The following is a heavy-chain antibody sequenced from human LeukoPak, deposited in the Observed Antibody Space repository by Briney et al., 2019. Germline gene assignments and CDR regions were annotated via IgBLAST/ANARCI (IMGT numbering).Heavy chain of an antibody. CDR2: ISSNGDST. Sequence: GGSLRLSXVASGFTFSSYAMHWVRQAPGKGLEYVSVISSNGDSTYYANSVKGRFTISRDNSKNTLYLQMGSLRAEDMAVYYCARARYYYYMDVWGKGTTVTVSS. V-gene: IGHV3-64*01. J-gene: IGHJ6*03. CDR1: GFTFSSYA. CDR3: ARARYYYYMDV.